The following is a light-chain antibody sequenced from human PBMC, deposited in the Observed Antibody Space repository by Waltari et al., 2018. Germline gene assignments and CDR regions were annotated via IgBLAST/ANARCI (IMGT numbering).Light chain of an antibody. J-gene: IGLJ2*01. CDR1: SSHFGCSQY. Sequence: QSALTQPASVSASPGKSITISCPRTSSHFGCSQYVSWYQQHPGKAPKLMIYEVSNRPSGISNRFSGSKSGNTASLTSSGLQAEDESDYYCSSSTTGVVVFGGGTKLTVL. CDR2: EVS. CDR3: SSSTTGVVV. V-gene: IGLV2-14*01.